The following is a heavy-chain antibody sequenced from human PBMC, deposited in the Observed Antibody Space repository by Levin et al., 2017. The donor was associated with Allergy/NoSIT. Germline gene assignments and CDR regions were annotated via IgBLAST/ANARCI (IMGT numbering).Heavy chain of an antibody. CDR1: GGSISSGDYY. CDR3: ARGFAVVVTDLGCFDL. D-gene: IGHD2-21*02. CDR2: IYYSGST. V-gene: IGHV4-30-4*01. Sequence: SQTLSLTCTVSGGSISSGDYYWSWIRQPPGKGLEWIGYIYYSGSTYYNPSLKSRVTISVDTSKNQFSLKLSSVTAADTAVYYCARGFAVVVTDLGCFDLWGRGTLVTVSS. J-gene: IGHJ2*01.